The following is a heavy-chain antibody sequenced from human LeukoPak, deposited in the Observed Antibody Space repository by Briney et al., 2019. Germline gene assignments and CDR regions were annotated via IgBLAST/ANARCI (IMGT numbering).Heavy chain of an antibody. CDR1: GFTFSNAW. D-gene: IGHD2-15*01. V-gene: IGHV3-15*01. CDR3: TTTQIVVVVAAINYYYYMDV. CDR2: IKSKTDGGTT. Sequence: GGSLRLSCAASGFTFSNAWMSWVRQAPGKGLEWVGRIKSKTDGGTTDYAAPVKGRFTISRDDSKNTPYLQMNSLKTEDTAVYYCTTTQIVVVVAAINYYYYMDVWGKGTTVTVSS. J-gene: IGHJ6*03.